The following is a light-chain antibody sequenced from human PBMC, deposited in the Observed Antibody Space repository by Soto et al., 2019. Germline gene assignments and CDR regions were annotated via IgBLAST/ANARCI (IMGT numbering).Light chain of an antibody. CDR3: AAWDDRMNGVL. V-gene: IGLV1-44*01. Sequence: QSVLTQPPSASGTPGQRVTISCSGSSSNIGSTPVNWYQHLPATAPNLLIYSNNQRPSGVPDRFSGYKSGTSASLAIKGLQYEDEDDYYCAAWDDRMNGVLFGGGTKLTVL. J-gene: IGLJ2*01. CDR2: SNN. CDR1: SSNIGSTP.